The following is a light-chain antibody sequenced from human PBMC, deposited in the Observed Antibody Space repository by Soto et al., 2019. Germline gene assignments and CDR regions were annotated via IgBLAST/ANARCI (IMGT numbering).Light chain of an antibody. V-gene: IGKV1-5*03. J-gene: IGKJ2*01. CDR3: KQYNSYYT. CDR2: KAS. CDR1: QSISSW. Sequence: DIQMTQSPSTLSASVGDRVTITCRASQSISSWLAWYQQKPGKAPKLLIYKASSLESGVPSRFSGSGSGTEFTLTISSLQPDDFATYSCKQYNSYYTFGQGTKLEIK.